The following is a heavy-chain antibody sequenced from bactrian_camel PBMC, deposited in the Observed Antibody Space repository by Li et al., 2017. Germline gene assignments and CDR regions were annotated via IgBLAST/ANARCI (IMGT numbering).Heavy chain of an antibody. CDR3: AADCLYGSWWDADYPTY. J-gene: IGHJ4*01. CDR1: GFAFGSQP. D-gene: IGHD6*01. CDR2: ISHTLGST. V-gene: IGHV3S40*01. Sequence: QLVESGGGLVQPGGSLRLSCAASGFAFGSQPMSWARQAPGKGREGVAAISHTLGSTQYADSVKGRFTISQTNDKSTVYLELDTLKPEDSAMYYCAADCLYGSWWDADYPTYWGQGTQVTVS.